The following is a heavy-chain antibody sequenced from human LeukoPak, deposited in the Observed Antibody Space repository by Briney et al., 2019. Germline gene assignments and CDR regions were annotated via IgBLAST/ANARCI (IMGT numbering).Heavy chain of an antibody. V-gene: IGHV1-18*01. CDR1: GYTLTSYG. J-gene: IGHJ3*02. CDR2: ISAYNGNT. CDR3: AREAIVGATTDAFDI. D-gene: IGHD1-26*01. Sequence: ASVKVSCKASGYTLTSYGISWVRQAPGQGLEWMGWISAYNGNTNYAQKLQGRVTMTTDTSTSTAYMELRSLRSDDTAVYYCAREAIVGATTDAFDIWGQGTMVTVSS.